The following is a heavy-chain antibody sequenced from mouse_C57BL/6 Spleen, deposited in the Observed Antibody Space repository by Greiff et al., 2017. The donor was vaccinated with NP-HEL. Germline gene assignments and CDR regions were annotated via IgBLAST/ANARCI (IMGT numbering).Heavy chain of an antibody. J-gene: IGHJ3*01. V-gene: IGHV2-2*01. D-gene: IGHD4-1*01. CDR2: IWSGGST. CDR3: ARESPSGDWFAY. Sequence: VKLVESGPGLVQPSQSLSITCTVSGFSLTSYGVHWVRQSPGQGLEWLGVIWSGGSTDYNAAFISRLSISKDNSKSQVFFKMNSLQADDTAIYYCARESPSGDWFAYWGQGTLVTVSA. CDR1: GFSLTSYG.